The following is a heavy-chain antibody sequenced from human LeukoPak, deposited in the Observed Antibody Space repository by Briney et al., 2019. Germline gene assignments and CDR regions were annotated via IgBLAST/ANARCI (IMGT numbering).Heavy chain of an antibody. J-gene: IGHJ5*02. Sequence: SETLSLTCTVSGGSISSYYWSWIRQHPGKGLEWIGYIYYSGSTYYNPSLKSRVTISVDTSENQFSLKLSSVTAADTAVYYCARAHPSTLRGTNWFDPWGQGTLVTVSS. V-gene: IGHV4-59*06. CDR1: GGSISSYY. CDR3: ARAHPSTLRGTNWFDP. D-gene: IGHD3-16*01. CDR2: IYYSGST.